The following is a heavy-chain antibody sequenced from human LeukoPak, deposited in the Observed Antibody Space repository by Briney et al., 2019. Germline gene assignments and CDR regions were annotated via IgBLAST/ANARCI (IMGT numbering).Heavy chain of an antibody. CDR1: GFTFSSYD. CDR3: ARGGSYLSAFDI. V-gene: IGHV3-53*01. J-gene: IGHJ3*02. CDR2: IYSGGST. Sequence: GGSPRLSCAASGFTFSSYDMSWVRQAPGKGLEWVSIIYSGGSTFYADSVKGRFTISRDNSKNTLYLQMNSLRAEDTAVYYCARGGSYLSAFDIWGQGTMVTVSS. D-gene: IGHD1-26*01.